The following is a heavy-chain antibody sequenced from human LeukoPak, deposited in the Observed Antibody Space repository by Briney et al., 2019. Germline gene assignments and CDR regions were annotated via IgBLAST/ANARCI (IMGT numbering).Heavy chain of an antibody. J-gene: IGHJ5*02. V-gene: IGHV3-33*01. CDR3: ARDQGMSTTAPKRKGRFDP. D-gene: IGHD1-1*01. CDR2: IWYDGSNK. CDR1: GFTFSNHG. Sequence: PGRSLRLSCAASGFTFSNHGMHWVRQAPGKGLEWVALIWYDGSNKEYAESVKGRFTISRDNSKNTLYLQMNSLRDEDTAVYYCARDQGMSTTAPKRKGRFDPWGQGTLVTVSS.